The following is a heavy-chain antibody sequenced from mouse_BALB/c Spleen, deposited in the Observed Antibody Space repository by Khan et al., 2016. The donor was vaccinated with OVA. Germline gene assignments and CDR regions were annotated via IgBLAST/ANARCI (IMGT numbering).Heavy chain of an antibody. CDR2: IWGGGGT. Sequence: VQLQESGPGLVAPSQSLSITCTVSGFSLSRYNIHWVRQPPGKGLEWLGMIWGGGGTDYNSILKSRLSISKDNSKSQVFLKMNSLQIDDTAMYYCARAYYRYDGYYAMDYWGQGTSVTVSS. D-gene: IGHD2-14*01. CDR3: ARAYYRYDGYYAMDY. CDR1: GFSLSRYN. J-gene: IGHJ4*01. V-gene: IGHV2-6-4*01.